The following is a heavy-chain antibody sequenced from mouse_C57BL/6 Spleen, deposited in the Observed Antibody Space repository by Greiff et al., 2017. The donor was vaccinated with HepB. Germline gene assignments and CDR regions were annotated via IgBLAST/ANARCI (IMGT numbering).Heavy chain of an antibody. J-gene: IGHJ4*01. CDR3: ARGGSSSYYYAMDY. CDR2: ISSGSSTI. Sequence: EVQLVESGGGLVKPGGSLKLSCAASGFTFSDYGMHWVRQAPEKGLEWVAYISSGSSTIYYADTVKGRFTISRDNAKNTLFLQMTSLRSEDTAMYYCARGGSSSYYYAMDYWGQGTSVTVSS. CDR1: GFTFSDYG. D-gene: IGHD1-1*01. V-gene: IGHV5-17*01.